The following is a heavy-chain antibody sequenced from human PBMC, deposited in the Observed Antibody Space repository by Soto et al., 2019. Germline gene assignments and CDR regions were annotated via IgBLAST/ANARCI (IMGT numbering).Heavy chain of an antibody. J-gene: IGHJ4*02. CDR1: GGSISSGGYY. CDR3: ARGGLDSSDYDFWSGYCSFDY. CDR2: IYYSGST. D-gene: IGHD3-3*01. V-gene: IGHV4-31*03. Sequence: QVQLQESGPGLVKPSQTLSLTCTVSGGSISSGGYYWSWIRQHPGKGLEWIGYIYYSGSTYYNPSLTSRVTISVDTSKNQFSLKLSSVTSADTAVYYCARGGLDSSDYDFWSGYCSFDYWGQGTLVTVSS.